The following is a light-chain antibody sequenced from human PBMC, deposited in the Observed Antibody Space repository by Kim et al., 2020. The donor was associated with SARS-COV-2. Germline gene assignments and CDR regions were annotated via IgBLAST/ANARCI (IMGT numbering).Light chain of an antibody. J-gene: IGLJ1*01. CDR2: DVN. CDR3: SSYTGSNTLYV. Sequence: QSALTQPASVSGSPGQSITISCTGTSSDVGASNYVSWYQQHPGKAPQLIIYDVNKRPSGVSNRFSGSKSGNTASLTISGLQAEDEADYYCSSYTGSNTLYVFGVGTKVTVL. V-gene: IGLV2-14*03. CDR1: SSDVGASNY.